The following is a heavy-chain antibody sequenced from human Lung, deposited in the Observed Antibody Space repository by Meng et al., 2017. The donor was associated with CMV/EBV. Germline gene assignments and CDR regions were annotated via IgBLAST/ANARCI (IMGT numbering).Heavy chain of an antibody. CDR3: ARDRRGSYVTGWGY. J-gene: IGHJ4*02. CDR1: GYSISSPYY. CDR2: IYYSGNT. V-gene: IGHV4-38-2*02. Sequence: GSLRLSCTASGYSISSPYYWGWIRQPPGMGLEWIGSIYYSGNTYYNPSLKSRVTISVDTSKNQFSLKLSSVTAADTAVYYCARDRRGSYVTGWGYWGQGXLVTVSS. D-gene: IGHD3-16*01.